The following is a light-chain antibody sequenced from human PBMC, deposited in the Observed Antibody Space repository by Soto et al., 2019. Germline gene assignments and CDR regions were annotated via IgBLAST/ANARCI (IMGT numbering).Light chain of an antibody. Sequence: EIVMTQSPATLSVSPGERATLSCRASQSVYNYLAWYQQKPGQAPRLLIYGASSRATGIPDRFSGSGSGTDFTLTISRLEPEDFVVYYCQQYGSSPPLTFGGGTKVDI. V-gene: IGKV3-20*01. CDR2: GAS. CDR1: QSVYNY. CDR3: QQYGSSPPLT. J-gene: IGKJ4*01.